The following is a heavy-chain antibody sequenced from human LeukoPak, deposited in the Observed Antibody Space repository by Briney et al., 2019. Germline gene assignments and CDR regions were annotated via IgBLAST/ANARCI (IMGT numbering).Heavy chain of an antibody. CDR2: IIPIFGTA. D-gene: IGHD3-10*01. J-gene: IGHJ4*02. CDR3: ASQSGDYFDY. CDR1: GGTFSSYA. V-gene: IGHV1-69*05. Sequence: SVKASCKASGGTFSSYAISWVRQAPGQGLEWMGRIIPIFGTANYAQKFQGRVTITTDESTSTAYMELSSLRSEDTDVYYCASQSGDYFDYWGQGTLVTVSS.